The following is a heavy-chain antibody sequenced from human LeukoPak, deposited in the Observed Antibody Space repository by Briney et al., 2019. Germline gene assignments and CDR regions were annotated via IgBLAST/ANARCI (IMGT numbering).Heavy chain of an antibody. Sequence: GASVKVSCKASGYTFTSYGISWVRQAPGQGLEWMGWISAYNGNTNYAQKLQGRVTMTTDTSTSTAYMELRSLRSDDTAVYYCVLGLWRSYDSSGYCPFDYWGQGTLVTVSS. CDR1: GYTFTSYG. CDR3: VLGLWRSYDSSGYCPFDY. CDR2: ISAYNGNT. J-gene: IGHJ4*02. D-gene: IGHD3-22*01. V-gene: IGHV1-18*01.